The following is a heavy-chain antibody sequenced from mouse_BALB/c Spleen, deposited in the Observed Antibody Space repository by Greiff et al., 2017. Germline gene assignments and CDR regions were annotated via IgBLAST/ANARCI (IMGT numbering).Heavy chain of an antibody. CDR1: GYSITSGYY. V-gene: IGHV3-6*02. CDR3: ARGPTVVASFDY. D-gene: IGHD1-1*01. CDR2: ISYDGSN. Sequence: EVKLMESGPGLVKPSQSLSLTCSVTGYSITSGYYWNWIRQFPGNKLEWMGYISYDGSNNYNPSLKNRISITRDTSKNQFFLKLNSVTTEDTATYYCARGPTVVASFDYWGQGTTLTVSS. J-gene: IGHJ2*01.